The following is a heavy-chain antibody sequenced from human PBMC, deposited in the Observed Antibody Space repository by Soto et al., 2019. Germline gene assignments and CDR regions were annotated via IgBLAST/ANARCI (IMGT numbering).Heavy chain of an antibody. V-gene: IGHV3-23*01. CDR3: ALDFLRGLAVVGFDY. CDR1: GFTFSSYA. J-gene: IGHJ4*02. D-gene: IGHD6-19*01. Sequence: EVQLLESGGGLVQPGGSLRLSCAASGFTFSSYAMSWVRQAPGKGLEWVSAISGSGVSTYYAGSVKGRFTISRDNSKNTLYRQMNGLRIDDTAVYYCALDFLRGLAVVGFDYWGQGTLVTVSS. CDR2: ISGSGVST.